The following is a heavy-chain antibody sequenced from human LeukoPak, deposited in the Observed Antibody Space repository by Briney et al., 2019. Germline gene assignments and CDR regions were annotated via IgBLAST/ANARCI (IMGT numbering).Heavy chain of an antibody. CDR2: IWYDGSNK. D-gene: IGHD3-22*01. V-gene: IGHV3-33*08. CDR3: AREEDSSGYYYYNYYYGMDV. CDR1: GFTLSSYG. J-gene: IGHJ6*02. Sequence: GGSLRLSCAASGFTLSSYGMHWVRQAPGKGLEWVAVIWYDGSNKYYADSVKGRFTISRDNSKNTLYLQMNSLRAEDTAVYYCAREEDSSGYYYYNYYYGMDVWGQGTTVTVSS.